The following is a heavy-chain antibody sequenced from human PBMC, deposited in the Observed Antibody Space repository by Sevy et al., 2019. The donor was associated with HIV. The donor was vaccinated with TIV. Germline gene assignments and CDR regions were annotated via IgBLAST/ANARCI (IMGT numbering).Heavy chain of an antibody. Sequence: GGSLRLSCAASGFPFSNFAMSWVRQAPGKGLEWVAMIWYDGSSKDYAESVKGRFAISRDNSQNTAFLQMNSLRAEDTGVYYCATNMVHAGAYDSYFNFWGQGSLVTVSS. CDR2: IWYDGSSK. CDR1: GFPFSNFA. D-gene: IGHD3-10*01. V-gene: IGHV3-33*08. J-gene: IGHJ4*02. CDR3: ATNMVHAGAYDSYFNF.